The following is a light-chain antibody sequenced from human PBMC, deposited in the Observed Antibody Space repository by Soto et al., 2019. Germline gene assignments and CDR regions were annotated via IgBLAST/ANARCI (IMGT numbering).Light chain of an antibody. V-gene: IGKV3-20*01. CDR1: QSVSSSH. CDR2: GAS. Sequence: EIVLTQSPGTLSLSPGERATLSCRASQSVSSSHLAWYQQKPGQAPRLLIYGASSRATGIPDRFSGSGSGTDFTLTISRLEPEDFAVYYCQQYTSSPTFGGGTKVEIK. J-gene: IGKJ4*01. CDR3: QQYTSSPT.